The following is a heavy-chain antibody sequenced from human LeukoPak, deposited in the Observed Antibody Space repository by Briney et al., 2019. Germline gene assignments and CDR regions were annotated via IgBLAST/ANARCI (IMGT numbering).Heavy chain of an antibody. J-gene: IGHJ3*02. CDR1: GFTVGSNT. V-gene: IGHV3-66*01. CDR3: ARAPDGYEAFDI. Sequence: GGSLRLSCAASGFTVGSNTMSWVRRAPGKGLEWVSIIYSGGSTSYADSVKGRFTTSRDNSKNTLYLEMNSLRAEDTAVYYRARAPDGYEAFDIWGQGTMVTVSS. D-gene: IGHD3-22*01. CDR2: IYSGGST.